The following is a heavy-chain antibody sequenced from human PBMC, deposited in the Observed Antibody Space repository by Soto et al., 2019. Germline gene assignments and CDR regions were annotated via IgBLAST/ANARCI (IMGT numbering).Heavy chain of an antibody. CDR1: GFIFTSYA. V-gene: IGHV3-48*01. J-gene: IGHJ4*02. D-gene: IGHD4-17*01. CDR2: ISSSGTII. CDR3: ASFSRMTDGYY. Sequence: EVHLVESGGGLVQPGESLRLSCAASGFIFTSYAINWVRQAPGKGLERVSYISSSGTIIYYADSVKGRFTISRDNAKNSLYLQMNSLRAEDTAVYYCASFSRMTDGYYWGQGTLVTVSS.